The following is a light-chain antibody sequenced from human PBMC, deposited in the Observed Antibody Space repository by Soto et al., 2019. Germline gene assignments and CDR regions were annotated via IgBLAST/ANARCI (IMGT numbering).Light chain of an antibody. J-gene: IGLJ2*01. CDR1: SSDVGGYNY. V-gene: IGLV2-14*01. CDR3: SSYTTSSTVV. Sequence: QSALTQPASVSGSPGQPITISCNGTSSDVGGYNYVSWYQQHPGKAPKLMIYEVSNRPSGVSNRFSGSKSGNTASLTISGLQAEDEADYYCSSYTTSSTVVFGGGTKLTVL. CDR2: EVS.